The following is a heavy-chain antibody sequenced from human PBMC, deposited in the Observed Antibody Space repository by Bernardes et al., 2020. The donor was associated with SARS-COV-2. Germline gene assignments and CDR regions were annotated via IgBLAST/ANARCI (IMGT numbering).Heavy chain of an antibody. CDR1: GFTFSSYS. D-gene: IGHD6-13*01. Sequence: GGSLRLSCAASGFTFSSYSMNWVRQAPGKGLEWVSSISSSSSYIYYADSVKGRFTISRDNAKNSLYLQMNSLRAEDTAVYYCARDVEQLVPKYGMDVWGQGTTVTVSS. CDR2: ISSSSSYI. V-gene: IGHV3-21*01. J-gene: IGHJ6*02. CDR3: ARDVEQLVPKYGMDV.